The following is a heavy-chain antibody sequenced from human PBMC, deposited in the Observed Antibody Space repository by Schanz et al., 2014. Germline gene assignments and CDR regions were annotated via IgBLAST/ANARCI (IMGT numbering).Heavy chain of an antibody. CDR3: ARDGYRNGRPFDH. D-gene: IGHD5-18*01. CDR1: EFSFSSFG. Sequence: VQLVESGGGLVQPRGSLRLSCAASEFSFSSFGMNWVRQAPGKGLEWVAGIRYDGRNKNFVESVKGRFTISRDNSNNTVYLQMNTLRAEDTAVYYCARDGYRNGRPFDHWGQGTRVTVSA. CDR2: IRYDGRNK. V-gene: IGHV3-33*08. J-gene: IGHJ4*02.